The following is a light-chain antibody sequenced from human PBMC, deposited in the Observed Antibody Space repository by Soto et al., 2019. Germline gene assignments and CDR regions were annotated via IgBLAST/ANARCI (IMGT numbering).Light chain of an antibody. CDR1: QSVSSTY. Sequence: GLTQSPGTLSLSPDERATLSGRASQSVSSTYLAWYQQKPGQAPRLLIYGASSRATGIPDRFSGSGCGTDFTLTIIRLEPEDFAEYYCQQYGSSPPLTFGGGTKVEIK. CDR2: GAS. V-gene: IGKV3-20*01. J-gene: IGKJ4*01. CDR3: QQYGSSPPLT.